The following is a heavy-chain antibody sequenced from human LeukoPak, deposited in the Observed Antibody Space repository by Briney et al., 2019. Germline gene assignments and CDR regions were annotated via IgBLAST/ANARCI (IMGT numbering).Heavy chain of an antibody. J-gene: IGHJ4*02. Sequence: GAPVKVSCKTSGYTFTDPAYHLHWVRQAPGQGLEWMGRIDPSSGSTTYAQDLQGRVAMTWATSISTAYMDLTRLRSDDTAVYYCARDNRGSLDYWGQGTQVTVSS. CDR2: IDPSSGST. D-gene: IGHD1-26*01. CDR1: GYTFTDPAYH. V-gene: IGHV1-2*06. CDR3: ARDNRGSLDY.